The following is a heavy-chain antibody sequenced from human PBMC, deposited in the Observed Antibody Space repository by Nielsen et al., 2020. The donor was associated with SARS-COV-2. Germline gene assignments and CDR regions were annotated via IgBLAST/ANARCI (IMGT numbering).Heavy chain of an antibody. CDR2: IKQDGSEK. J-gene: IGHJ3*02. V-gene: IGHV3-7*03. D-gene: IGHD3-16*01. CDR1: GFTFANHW. CDR3: ARDPYTKVFDI. Sequence: GGSLRLSCAASGFTFANHWMTWVRQAPGKGLEWVANIKQDGSEKYFVDSVQGRFTISRDNAKNSLFLQMSSLRAEDTAVYYCARDPYTKVFDIWGQGTMVTVSS.